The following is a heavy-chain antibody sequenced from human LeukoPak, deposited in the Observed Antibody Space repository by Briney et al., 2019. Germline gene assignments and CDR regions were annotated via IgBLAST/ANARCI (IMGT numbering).Heavy chain of an antibody. CDR2: IYPGDSDT. CDR3: ARTYYYDSSGYPPEYYFDY. V-gene: IGHV5-51*01. J-gene: IGHJ4*02. CDR1: GYSFTSYW. Sequence: GESLKISCKGSGYSFTSYWIGWVRQMPGKGLEWMWIIYPGDSDTRYSPSFQGQVTISADKSISTAYLQWSSLKASDTAMYYCARTYYYDSSGYPPEYYFDYWGQGTLVTVSS. D-gene: IGHD3-22*01.